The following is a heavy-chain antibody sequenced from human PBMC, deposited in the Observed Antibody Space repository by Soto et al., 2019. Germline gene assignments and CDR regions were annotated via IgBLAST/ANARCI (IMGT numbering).Heavy chain of an antibody. CDR3: AHTAFWFGNRNTLFDY. Sequence: QITLKESGPTLVKPTQTLTLTCTFSGFSLSTSGVGVGWIRQPPGKALEWLALIYWDDDKRYSPSLKSRLTTTKDTSKNQVVLTMTNMDPVDTATYYCAHTAFWFGNRNTLFDYWGQGTLVTVSS. CDR2: IYWDDDK. D-gene: IGHD3-16*01. J-gene: IGHJ4*02. CDR1: GFSLSTSGVG. V-gene: IGHV2-5*02.